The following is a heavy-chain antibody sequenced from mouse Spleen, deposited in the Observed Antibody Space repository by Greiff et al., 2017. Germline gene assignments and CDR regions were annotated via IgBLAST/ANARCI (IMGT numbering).Heavy chain of an antibody. V-gene: IGHV1-76*01. Sequence: QVQLQQSGAELVRPGASVKLSCKASGYTFTDYYINWVKQRPGQGLEWIARIYPGSGNTYYNEKFKGKATLTAEKSSSTAYMQLSSLTSEDSAVYFCARSGATMTFDYWGQGTTLTVSS. CDR1: GYTFTDYY. CDR3: ARSGATMTFDY. CDR2: IYPGSGNT. D-gene: IGHD2-4*01. J-gene: IGHJ2*01.